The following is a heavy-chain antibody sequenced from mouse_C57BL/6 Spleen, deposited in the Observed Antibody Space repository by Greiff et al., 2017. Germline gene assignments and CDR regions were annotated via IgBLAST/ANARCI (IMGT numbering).Heavy chain of an antibody. CDR3: ARQGTGEYFDY. CDR2: ISSGGSYT. V-gene: IGHV5-6*01. J-gene: IGHJ2*01. CDR1: GFTFSSYG. D-gene: IGHD4-1*01. Sequence: EVKLVESGGDLVKPGGSLKLFCAASGFTFSSYGMSWVRQTPDKRLEWVATISSGGSYTYYPDSVKGRFTISRDNAKNTLYLQMSSLKSEDTAMYYCARQGTGEYFDYWGQGTTLTVSS.